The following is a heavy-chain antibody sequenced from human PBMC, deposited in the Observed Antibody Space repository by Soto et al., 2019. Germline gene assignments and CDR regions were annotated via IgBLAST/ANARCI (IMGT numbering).Heavy chain of an antibody. CDR2: ISAYNGNT. D-gene: IGHD6-6*01. CDR3: ARTDSSIAAFNWFAP. V-gene: IGHV1-18*01. Sequence: GASVKVSCKASGYTFTSYGISRVRQAPGQGLEWMGWISAYNGNTNYAQKLQGRVTMTTDTSTSTAYMELRSLRSDDTAVYYCARTDSSIAAFNWFAPWGQGTLVIVSS. J-gene: IGHJ5*02. CDR1: GYTFTSYG.